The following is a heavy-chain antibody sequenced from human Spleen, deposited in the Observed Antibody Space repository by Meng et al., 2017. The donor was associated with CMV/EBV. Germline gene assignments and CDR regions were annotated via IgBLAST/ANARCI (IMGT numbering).Heavy chain of an antibody. CDR1: GSPSTGYH. V-gene: IGHV1-2*02. CDR2: INPNSGGT. Sequence: GVGVRMLGAQCKVSCKAIGSPSTGYHINGWRQPLGQGLEWMGWINPNSGGTNYAQKFQGRVTMTRDTSISTAYMELSSLRSEDTAVYYCARALPRGYFQHWGQGTLVTVSS. J-gene: IGHJ1*01. CDR3: ARALPRGYFQH.